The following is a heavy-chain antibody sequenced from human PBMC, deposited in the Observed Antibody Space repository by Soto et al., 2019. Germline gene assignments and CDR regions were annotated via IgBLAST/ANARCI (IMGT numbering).Heavy chain of an antibody. CDR2: INAYNGNT. CDR1: GYTFTSYG. J-gene: IGHJ4*02. V-gene: IGHV1-18*01. D-gene: IGHD5-18*01. Sequence: QVQLVQSGAEVKKPGASVKVSFKASGYTFTSYGISWVRQAPGQGLEWMGWINAYNGNTNYAQKLQGRVTMTTDTSTGTAYMELRSLRFDDTAVYYCARDVGYGLIDYWGQGTLVTVSS. CDR3: ARDVGYGLIDY.